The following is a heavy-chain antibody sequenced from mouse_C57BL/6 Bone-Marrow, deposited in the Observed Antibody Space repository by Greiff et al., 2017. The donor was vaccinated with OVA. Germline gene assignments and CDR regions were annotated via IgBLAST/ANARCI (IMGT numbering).Heavy chain of an antibody. CDR1: GYTFTSYG. CDR3: ARWDYYYGSSLDY. D-gene: IGHD1-1*01. V-gene: IGHV1-81*01. J-gene: IGHJ2*01. CDR2: IYPRSGNT. Sequence: VKLMESGAELARPGASVKLSCKASGYTFTSYGISWVKQRTGQGLEWIGEIYPRSGNTYYNEKFKGKATLTADKSSSTAYMELRSLTSEDSAVYFCARWDYYYGSSLDYWGQGTTLTVSS.